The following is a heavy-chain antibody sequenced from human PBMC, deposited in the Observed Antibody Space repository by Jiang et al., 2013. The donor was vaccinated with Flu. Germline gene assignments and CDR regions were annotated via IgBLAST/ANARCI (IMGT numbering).Heavy chain of an antibody. D-gene: IGHD3-22*01. J-gene: IGHJ3*02. CDR3: ARDGSHYDSSGLDAFDT. Sequence: GSGLVKPSQTLSLTCTVSGGSISNGVHYWSWIRQHPGKGLDWIGYIYYSGSTYYNPSLKSRVTISLDTSKNQFSLKLTSMTAADTAVYYCARDGSHYDSSGLDAFDTWGQGT. CDR2: IYYSGST. V-gene: IGHV4-31*03. CDR1: GGSISNGVHY.